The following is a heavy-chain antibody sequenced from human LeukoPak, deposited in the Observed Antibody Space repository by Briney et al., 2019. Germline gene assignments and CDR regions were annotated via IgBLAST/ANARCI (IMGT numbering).Heavy chain of an antibody. CDR1: GFTIDDRA. CDR3: TRDLDGDSMGNFDY. V-gene: IGHV3-9*01. Sequence: GRSLRLSCAASGFTIDDRAMHWVRQAPGKGLEWVSGISWNSGSIGYADAVKGRFIISRDNAKQSLYLQMNSLRIEDTALYYCTRDLDGDSMGNFDYWGQGTLVTVSS. J-gene: IGHJ4*02. D-gene: IGHD4-17*01. CDR2: ISWNSGSI.